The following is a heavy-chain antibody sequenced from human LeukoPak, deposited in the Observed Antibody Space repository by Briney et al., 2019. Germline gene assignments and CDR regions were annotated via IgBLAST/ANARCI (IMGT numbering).Heavy chain of an antibody. CDR1: GFTFNVYG. Sequence: GKSLRLSCAASGFTFNVYGMHWVRQAPGKGLEWLAFISFDGTNTYYADSVKGRFTISRDNSRYTVNLQMSSLSADDMAVYFCARATSYYDNSASGYWGQGTLVTVSS. CDR3: ARATSYYDNSASGY. CDR2: ISFDGTNT. V-gene: IGHV3-30*03. J-gene: IGHJ4*02. D-gene: IGHD3-16*01.